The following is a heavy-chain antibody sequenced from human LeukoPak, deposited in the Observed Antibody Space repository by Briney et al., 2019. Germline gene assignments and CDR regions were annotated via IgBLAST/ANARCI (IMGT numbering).Heavy chain of an antibody. CDR2: INHSGST. J-gene: IGHJ4*02. D-gene: IGHD6-13*01. CDR1: GGSFSGYY. V-gene: IGHV4-34*01. Sequence: SETLSLTCAVYGGSFSGYYWSWIRQPPGKGLEWIGEINHSGSTNYNPSLKSRVTISVDTSKNQFSLKLSSVTAADTAVYYCARIPSDSSSWPFDYWGQGTLVTVFS. CDR3: ARIPSDSSSWPFDY.